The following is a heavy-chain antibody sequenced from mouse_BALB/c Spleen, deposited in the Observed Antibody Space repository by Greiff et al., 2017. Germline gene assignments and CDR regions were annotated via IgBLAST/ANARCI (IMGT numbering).Heavy chain of an antibody. CDR3: ARDYEMDY. CDR1: GYSITSDYA. V-gene: IGHV3-2*02. J-gene: IGHJ4*01. CDR2: ISYSGST. Sequence: EVKLMESGPGLVKPSQSLSLTCTVTGYSITSDYAWNWIRQFPGNKLEWMGYISYSGSTSYNPSLKSRISITRDTSKNQFFLQLNSVTTEDTATYYCARDYEMDYWGQGTSVTVSS. D-gene: IGHD1-1*01.